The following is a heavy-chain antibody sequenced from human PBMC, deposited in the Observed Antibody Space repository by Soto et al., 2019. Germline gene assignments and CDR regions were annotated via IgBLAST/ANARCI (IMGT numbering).Heavy chain of an antibody. D-gene: IGHD5-12*01. Sequence: QAQLVQSGAEVKKSGASVRVSCKASGYTLTNYGVTWVRQAPGQGLEWLGRVTPYKADTNSAQNLQGRVTMATDTPTTTAYLELTSLRSDETAVYFCATDGPSNSGNLYAFDIWGQGTMVTVSA. CDR1: GYTLTNYG. J-gene: IGHJ3*02. CDR3: ATDGPSNSGNLYAFDI. CDR2: VTPYKADT. V-gene: IGHV1-18*04.